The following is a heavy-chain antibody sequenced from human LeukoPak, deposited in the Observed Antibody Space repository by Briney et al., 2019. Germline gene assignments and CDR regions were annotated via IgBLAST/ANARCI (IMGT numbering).Heavy chain of an antibody. J-gene: IGHJ4*02. Sequence: GASVKVSCKASGYTFTSYGISWVRQAPGQGLEWMGWISAYNGNTNYAQKLQGRVTMTTDTSTSTAYTELRSLRSDDTAVYYCARVDPACGTSCAEFDYWGQGTLVTVSS. CDR1: GYTFTSYG. V-gene: IGHV1-18*01. CDR3: ARVDPACGTSCAEFDY. CDR2: ISAYNGNT. D-gene: IGHD2-2*01.